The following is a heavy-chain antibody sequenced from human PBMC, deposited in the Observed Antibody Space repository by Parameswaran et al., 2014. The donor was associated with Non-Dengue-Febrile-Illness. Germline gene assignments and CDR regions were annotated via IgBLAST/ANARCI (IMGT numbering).Heavy chain of an antibody. CDR2: ISYDGSNK. V-gene: IGHV3-30*18. J-gene: IGHJ6*02. D-gene: IGHD2-2*01. Sequence: WIRQPPGKGLEWVAVISYDGSNKYYADSVKGRFTISRDNSKNTLYLQMNSLRAEDTAVYYCAKSRIIGYCSSTSCSSSYYYYGMDVWGQGTTVTVSS. CDR3: AKSRIIGYCSSTSCSSSYYYYGMDV.